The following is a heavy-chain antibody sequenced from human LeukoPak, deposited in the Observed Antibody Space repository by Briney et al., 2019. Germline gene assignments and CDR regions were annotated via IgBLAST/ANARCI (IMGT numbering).Heavy chain of an antibody. CDR1: GGSISSGSYY. J-gene: IGHJ4*02. CDR2: IYTSGST. CDR3: ARGWNLRGWALVPADSDVFDY. V-gene: IGHV4-61*02. Sequence: SETLSLTCTVSGGSISSGSYYWSWIRQPAGKGLEWIGRIYTSGSTNYNPSLKSRVTISVDTSKNQFSLKLSSVTAADTAVYYCARGWNLRGWALVPADSDVFDYWGQGTLVTVSS. D-gene: IGHD2-2*01.